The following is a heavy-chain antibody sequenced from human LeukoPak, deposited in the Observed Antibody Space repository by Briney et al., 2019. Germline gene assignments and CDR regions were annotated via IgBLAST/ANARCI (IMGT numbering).Heavy chain of an antibody. Sequence: ASVKVSCKASGYTFTSYGISWVRQAPGQGLEWMGWINPNSGGTNYAQKFQGRVTMTRDTSISTAYMELSRLRSDDTAVYYCAGLYYDIPVWGQGTLVTVSS. CDR2: INPNSGGT. V-gene: IGHV1-2*02. J-gene: IGHJ4*02. CDR1: GYTFTSYG. D-gene: IGHD3-9*01. CDR3: AGLYYDIPV.